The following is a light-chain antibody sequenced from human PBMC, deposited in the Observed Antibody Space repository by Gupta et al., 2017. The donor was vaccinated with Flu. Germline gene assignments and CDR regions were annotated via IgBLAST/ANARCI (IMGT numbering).Light chain of an antibody. Sequence: ETVTRTCGVSSGLVCTSSCHSRHQQTPGQDHRKVMYSSNTRAAAAPVRFSGSCSGNKAALTIPGAEEEDEYHYYCELERGSGWVFGGGTKLTVL. V-gene: IGLV8-61*01. CDR3: ELERGSGWV. CDR2: SSN. CDR1: SGLVCTSSC. J-gene: IGLJ3*02.